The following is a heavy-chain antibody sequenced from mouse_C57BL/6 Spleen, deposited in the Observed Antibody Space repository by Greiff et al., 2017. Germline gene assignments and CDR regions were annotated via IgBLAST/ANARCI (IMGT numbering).Heavy chain of an antibody. CDR2: ILPGSGST. J-gene: IGHJ4*01. Sequence: VQLQQSGAELMKPGASVKLSCKATGYTFTGYWIEWVKQRPGHGLEWIGEILPGSGSTNYNEKFKGKATFTADTSSNTAYMQLSSLTTEDSAIYYCARNPFYYGYERSLMDDWGQGTSVTVSS. V-gene: IGHV1-9*01. CDR3: ARNPFYYGYERSLMDD. CDR1: GYTFTGYW. D-gene: IGHD2-2*01.